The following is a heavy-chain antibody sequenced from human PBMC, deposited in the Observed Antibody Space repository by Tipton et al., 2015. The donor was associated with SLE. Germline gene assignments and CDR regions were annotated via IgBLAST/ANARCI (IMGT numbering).Heavy chain of an antibody. CDR3: ARDRMDRDAFDL. CDR2: IFSSGTT. J-gene: IGHJ3*01. CDR1: GDSMKSHY. D-gene: IGHD3/OR15-3a*01. V-gene: IGHV4-59*11. Sequence: TLSLTCTVSGDSMKSHYWTWIRQPPGKGLEYIGYIFSSGTTNYNPSLKSRVTISVDTSKNQFSLRLTSVTAADMAVYYCARDRMDRDAFDLWGQGTTVTVSS.